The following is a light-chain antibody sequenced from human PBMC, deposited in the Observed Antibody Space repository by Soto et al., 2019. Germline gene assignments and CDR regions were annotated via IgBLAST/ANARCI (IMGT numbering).Light chain of an antibody. CDR3: QQYGSSTIT. J-gene: IGKJ5*01. CDR1: QSVTNNY. CDR2: GVS. V-gene: IGKV3-20*01. Sequence: EIVLTQSPGTLSLSPGERATLSCRASQSVTNNYLAWYQQKLGQPPRLLIYGVSIRVTGTPDRFSGSVFGTDFTLTISRLEPEDFAVYYCQQYGSSTITFGQGTRLEIK.